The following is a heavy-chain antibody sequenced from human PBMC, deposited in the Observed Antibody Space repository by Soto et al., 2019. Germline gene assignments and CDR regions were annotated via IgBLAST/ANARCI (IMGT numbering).Heavy chain of an antibody. CDR2: INHSGST. V-gene: IGHV4-34*01. J-gene: IGHJ6*02. CDR1: GGSFSGYY. D-gene: IGHD2-15*01. Sequence: KPSETLSLTCAVYGGSFSGYYWSWIRQPPGKGLEWIGEINHSGSTNYNPSLNSRVTISVDTSKNQFSLKLSSVTAADTAVYYCARGSGTGYCSGGSCYHTSYYGMDVWGQGTTVTVSS. CDR3: ARGSGTGYCSGGSCYHTSYYGMDV.